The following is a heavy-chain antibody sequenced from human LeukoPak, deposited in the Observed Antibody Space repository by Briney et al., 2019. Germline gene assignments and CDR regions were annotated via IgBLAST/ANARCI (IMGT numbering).Heavy chain of an antibody. D-gene: IGHD5-24*01. CDR3: ARDHGADGVEMATITGGY. Sequence: SETLSLTCTVSGDSVSRYYWNWIRHSPGKGLEWIGYIHHSGSTSNNPSLRSRVTMSVDTSKNQFSLNLISVTAADTAVYYCARDHGADGVEMATITGGYWGQGTLVTVSS. V-gene: IGHV4-59*02. CDR2: IHHSGST. J-gene: IGHJ4*02. CDR1: GDSVSRYY.